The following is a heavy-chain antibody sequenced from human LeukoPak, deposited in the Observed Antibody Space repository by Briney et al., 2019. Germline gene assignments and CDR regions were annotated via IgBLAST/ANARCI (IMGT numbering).Heavy chain of an antibody. CDR2: ISGSGGST. CDR3: AKERVRGVLNY. J-gene: IGHJ4*02. V-gene: IGHV3-23*01. Sequence: GGSLRLFCAASGFTFSSYAMSWVRQAPGKGLEWVSAISGSGGSTYYADSVKGRFTISRDNSKNTLYLQMNGLRAEDTAVYYCAKERVRGVLNYWGQGTLVTVSS. D-gene: IGHD3-10*02. CDR1: GFTFSSYA.